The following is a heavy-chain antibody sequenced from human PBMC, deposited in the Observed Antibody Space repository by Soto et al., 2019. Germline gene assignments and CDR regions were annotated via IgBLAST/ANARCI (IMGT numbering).Heavy chain of an antibody. V-gene: IGHV3-30*18. CDR1: GFTFRRYA. CDR2: ISADGGLE. J-gene: IGHJ4*03. CDR3: AKRRERVRSAAQGSDI. Sequence: SLRLSCEGSGFTFRRYAMHWVRQAPGKGLDWMAVISADGGLECYADYVKGRFGNVRDNDKDSWSLEINTLRAEDAAIYYWAKRRERVRSAAQGSDIWGQGTLVTVSS. D-gene: IGHD1-26*01.